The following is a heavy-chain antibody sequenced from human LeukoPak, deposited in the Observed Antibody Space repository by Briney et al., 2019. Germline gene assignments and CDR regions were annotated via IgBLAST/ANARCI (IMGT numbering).Heavy chain of an antibody. CDR1: GGSFSGYY. D-gene: IGHD2-2*01. Sequence: PSETLSLTCAVYGGSFSGYYWSWIRQPPGKGLEWIGEINHSGSTNYNPSLKSRVTISVDTSKNQFSLKLSSVTAADTAVYYCARGRKYIVVVPAAIWFDPWGQGTLVTVPS. J-gene: IGHJ5*02. V-gene: IGHV4-34*01. CDR2: INHSGST. CDR3: ARGRKYIVVVPAAIWFDP.